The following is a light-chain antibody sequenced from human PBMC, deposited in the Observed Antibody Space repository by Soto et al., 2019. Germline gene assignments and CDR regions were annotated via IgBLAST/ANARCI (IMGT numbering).Light chain of an antibody. CDR3: CSYTDIALDVV. CDR2: DVT. J-gene: IGLJ2*01. V-gene: IGLV2-14*01. Sequence: QSALTQPASVSGSPGQSITISCTGTSSDIGDYDYVSWYQHLPGKAPKLLIFDVTHRPSGVSDRFSGSKSGNTASLTISGVLPEYEADYYCCSYTDIALDVVFGGGTKLTVL. CDR1: SSDIGDYDY.